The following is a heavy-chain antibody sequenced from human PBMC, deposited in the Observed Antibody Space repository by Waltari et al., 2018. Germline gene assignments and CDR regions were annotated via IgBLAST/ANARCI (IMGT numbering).Heavy chain of an antibody. V-gene: IGHV3-21*01. CDR1: GFTFSSYS. J-gene: IGHJ5*02. D-gene: IGHD5-18*01. CDR2: ISSSSSYI. Sequence: EVQLVESGGGLVKPGGSLRLSCAASGFTFSSYSMNWVRQAPGKGLEWVASISSSSSYIYYADSVKGRFTISRDNAKNSLYLQMNSLRAEDTAVYYCARGGTGIQLWSPSWGQGTLVTVSS. CDR3: ARGGTGIQLWSPS.